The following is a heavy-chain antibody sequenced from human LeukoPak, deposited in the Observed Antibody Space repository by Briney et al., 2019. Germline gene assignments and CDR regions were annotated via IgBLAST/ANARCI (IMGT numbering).Heavy chain of an antibody. D-gene: IGHD2-2*01. CDR1: GGSISSYY. J-gene: IGHJ4*02. V-gene: IGHV4-59*01. Sequence: PSETLSFTCTVPGGSISSYYWSWIRQPPGKGLEWIGYIYYSGSTNYNPSLKSRVTISVDTSKNQFSLKLSSVTAADTAVYYCARGEYEFDYWGQGTLVTVSS. CDR2: IYYSGST. CDR3: ARGEYEFDY.